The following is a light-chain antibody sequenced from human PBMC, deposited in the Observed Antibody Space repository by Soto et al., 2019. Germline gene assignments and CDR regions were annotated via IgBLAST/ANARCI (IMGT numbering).Light chain of an antibody. CDR2: AAS. CDR1: QSIDIY. J-gene: IGKJ1*01. CDR3: QHYNSYSEA. Sequence: DIQMTQSPSSLSASIGDTVTITCRASQSIDIYLNWYQQKPGKAPKLLIYAASRLQSGAPSRFSGSGSATEFTLTISSLQPEDFGTYYCQHYNSYSEAFGQGTKVELK. V-gene: IGKV1-39*01.